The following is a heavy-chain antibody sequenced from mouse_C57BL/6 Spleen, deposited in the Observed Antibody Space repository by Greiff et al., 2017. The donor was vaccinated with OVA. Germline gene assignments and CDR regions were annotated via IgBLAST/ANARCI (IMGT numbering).Heavy chain of an antibody. D-gene: IGHD1-1*01. V-gene: IGHV14-2*01. CDR1: GFNIKDYY. CDR3: ARWDPTVVGGGGFDY. Sequence: VQLKESGAELVKPGASVKLSCTASGFNIKDYYMHWVKQRTEQGLEWIGRIDPEDGETKYAPKFQGKATITADTSSNTAYLQLSSLTSEDTAVYYCARWDPTVVGGGGFDYWGQGTTLTVSS. CDR2: IDPEDGET. J-gene: IGHJ2*01.